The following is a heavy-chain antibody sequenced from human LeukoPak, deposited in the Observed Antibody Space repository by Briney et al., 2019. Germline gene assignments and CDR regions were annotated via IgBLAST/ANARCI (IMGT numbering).Heavy chain of an antibody. CDR1: RFTVSSNY. J-gene: IGHJ5*02. CDR2: IYSGGTI. CDR3: ATGYDFGFDP. D-gene: IGHD5-12*01. Sequence: GGSLRLSCAASRFTVSSNYVNWVRQAPGKGLERVSIIYSGGTIHYADSVKGRFTISRDNTKNTLYLQMNSLRAEDTAVYYCATGYDFGFDPWGQGTLVTVSS. V-gene: IGHV3-53*01.